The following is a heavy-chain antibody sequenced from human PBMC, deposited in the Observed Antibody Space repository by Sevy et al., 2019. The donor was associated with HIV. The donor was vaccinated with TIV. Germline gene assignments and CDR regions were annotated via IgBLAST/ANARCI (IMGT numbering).Heavy chain of an antibody. CDR3: ARLGGYGSSWYGGNYYMDV. V-gene: IGHV4-34*01. D-gene: IGHD6-13*01. CDR2: INHSGST. J-gene: IGHJ6*03. CDR1: GGSFSGYY. Sequence: SETLPLTCAVYGGSFSGYYWSWIRQPPGKGLEWIGEINHSGSTNYNPSLKSRVTISVDTSKNQFSLKLSSVTAADTAVYYCARLGGYGSSWYGGNYYMDVWGKGTTVTVSS.